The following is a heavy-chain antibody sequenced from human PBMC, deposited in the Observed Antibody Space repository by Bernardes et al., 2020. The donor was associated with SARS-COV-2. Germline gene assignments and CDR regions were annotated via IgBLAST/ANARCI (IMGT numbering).Heavy chain of an antibody. Sequence: SETLSLTCTVSGGSISSYYWSWIRQPPGKGLEWIGYIYYSGSTNYNPSLKSRVTISVDTSKNQFSLKLSSVTAADTAVYYCARQGGVGSYAPWGQGTLVTVSS. CDR3: ARQGGVGSYAP. J-gene: IGHJ5*02. CDR2: IYYSGST. V-gene: IGHV4-59*08. CDR1: GGSISSYY. D-gene: IGHD3-16*01.